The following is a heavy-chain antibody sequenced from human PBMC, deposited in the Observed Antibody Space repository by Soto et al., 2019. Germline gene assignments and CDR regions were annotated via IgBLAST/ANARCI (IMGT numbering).Heavy chain of an antibody. CDR1: GGCLSSGDSY. D-gene: IGHD3-3*01. V-gene: IGHV4-30-4*01. CDR3: ARVGGGYDFWSGYYNYYYYGMDV. J-gene: IGHJ6*02. Sequence: PSETLSLTCTVSGGCLSSGDSYWSWNRQPPGEGLYWIGYIYYSGSTYYNPSLKSRVTISVDTSKNQFSLKLSSVTAADTAVYYCARVGGGYDFWSGYYNYYYYGMDVWGQGTTVTVSS. CDR2: IYYSGST.